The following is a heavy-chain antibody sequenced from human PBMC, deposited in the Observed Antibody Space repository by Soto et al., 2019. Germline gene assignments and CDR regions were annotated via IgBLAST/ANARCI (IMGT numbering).Heavy chain of an antibody. CDR1: GYTFTSYG. J-gene: IGHJ4*02. CDR3: ARASDYYDSSGFPDS. V-gene: IGHV1-18*01. D-gene: IGHD3-22*01. CDR2: IRAYNGNT. Sequence: ASVKVSCKASGYTFTSYGISWVRQAPGQGLEWMGWIRAYNGNTNYAQKLQGRVTMTTDTSTSTAYMDLKRLRSGDTAVYYCARASDYYDSSGFPDSWGQGTLVTFSS.